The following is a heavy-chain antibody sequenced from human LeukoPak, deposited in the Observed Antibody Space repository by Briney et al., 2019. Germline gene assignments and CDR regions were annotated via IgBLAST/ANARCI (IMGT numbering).Heavy chain of an antibody. V-gene: IGHV1-2*02. D-gene: IGHD2-2*01. J-gene: IGHJ6*03. CDR2: INPNSGGT. CDR1: GYTFTGYY. Sequence: GASVKVSCKASGYTFTGYYMHWVRQAPGQGLEWMGWINPNSGGTNYAQKFQGRVTMTRDTSISTAYMELSRLRSDDTAVYYCARVITHTSCPLCHYYYYMDVWGKGTTVTISS. CDR3: ARVITHTSCPLCHYYYYMDV.